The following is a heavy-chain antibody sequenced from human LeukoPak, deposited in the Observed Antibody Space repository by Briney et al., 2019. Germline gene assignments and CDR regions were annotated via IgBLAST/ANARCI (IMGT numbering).Heavy chain of an antibody. J-gene: IGHJ4*02. V-gene: IGHV3-30-3*01. Sequence: GGSLRLSCAASGFTFSSYAMHWVRQAPGKGLEWVAVISYDGSNKYYADSVKGRFTISRDNSKNTLYLQMNSLRAEDTAVYYCARDGYDYGGNEGLFDYWGQGTLVTVSS. D-gene: IGHD4-23*01. CDR3: ARDGYDYGGNEGLFDY. CDR1: GFTFSSYA. CDR2: ISYDGSNK.